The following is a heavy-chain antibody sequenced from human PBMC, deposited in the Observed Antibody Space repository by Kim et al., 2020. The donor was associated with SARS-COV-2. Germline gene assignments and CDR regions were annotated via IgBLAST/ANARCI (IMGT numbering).Heavy chain of an antibody. Sequence: HTPSLKRRVTISVDTCKNRFSLKLSCVTAADTAVYYCASPNYGDGGVDYWGQGTLVTVSS. V-gene: IGHV4-30-2*04. CDR3: ASPNYGDGGVDY. J-gene: IGHJ4*02. D-gene: IGHD4-17*01.